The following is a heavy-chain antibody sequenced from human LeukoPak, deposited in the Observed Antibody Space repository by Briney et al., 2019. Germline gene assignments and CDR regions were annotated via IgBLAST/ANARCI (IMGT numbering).Heavy chain of an antibody. CDR3: AGPPPRNTVDF. CDR2: ISDIGSI. Sequence: PSETLSLTCTVSGGSISSGDYYWSWIRQPPGKGLEWIAYISDIGSINYNPSLKSRVTISLDTSKNQFSLKLSSVTAADTAVYYWAGPPPRNTVDFWGQGTLVTVSS. V-gene: IGHV4-61*08. D-gene: IGHD2/OR15-2a*01. CDR1: GGSISSGDYY. J-gene: IGHJ4*02.